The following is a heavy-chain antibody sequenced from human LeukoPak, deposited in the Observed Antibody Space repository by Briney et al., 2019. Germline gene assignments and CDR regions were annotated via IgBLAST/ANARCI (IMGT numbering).Heavy chain of an antibody. Sequence: AASVKVSCKASGYTFTNYIISWVRQAPGQGLEWMGWINTDNGDTKYAQKLQGRVSMTTDTSTSTAYMELRSLRSGDTAFYYCARDGYFDYWGHGTLVTVSS. CDR3: ARDGYFDY. CDR2: INTDNGDT. V-gene: IGHV1-18*04. J-gene: IGHJ4*01. CDR1: GYTFTNYI.